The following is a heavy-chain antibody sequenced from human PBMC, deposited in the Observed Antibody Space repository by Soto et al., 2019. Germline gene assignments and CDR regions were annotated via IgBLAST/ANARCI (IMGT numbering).Heavy chain of an antibody. V-gene: IGHV3-23*01. CDR1: GFTFSSYA. J-gene: IGHJ1*01. CDR3: AKVIVVVVAATEWYFQL. CDR2: ISGSGGST. D-gene: IGHD2-15*01. Sequence: EVQLLESGGGLVQPGGSLRLSCAASGFTFSSYAMSWVRQAPGKGLEWVSAISGSGGSTYYADSVKGRFTISRDNSKNTLYLQMNSLRAEDTAVCYCAKVIVVVVAATEWYFQLWGQGTLGTVSS.